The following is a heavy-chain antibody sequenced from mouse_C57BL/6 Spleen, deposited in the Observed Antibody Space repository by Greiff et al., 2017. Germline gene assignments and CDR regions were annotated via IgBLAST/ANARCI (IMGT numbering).Heavy chain of an antibody. V-gene: IGHV1-18*01. J-gene: IGHJ2*01. D-gene: IGHD2-5*01. Sequence: EVQLQQSGPELVKPGASVKIPCKASGYTFTDYNMDWVKQSHGKSLEWIGDINPNNGGTIYNQKFKGKATLTVDKSSSTAYMELRSLTSEDTAVYYCAREDYSNYVFDYWGQGTTLTVSS. CDR2: INPNNGGT. CDR3: AREDYSNYVFDY. CDR1: GYTFTDYN.